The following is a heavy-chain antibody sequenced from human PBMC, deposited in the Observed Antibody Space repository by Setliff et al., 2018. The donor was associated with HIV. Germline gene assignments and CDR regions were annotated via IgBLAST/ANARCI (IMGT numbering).Heavy chain of an antibody. CDR1: GGSISSSSYY. J-gene: IGHJ4*02. CDR2: IYYSGST. V-gene: IGHV4-39*01. Sequence: ASETLSLTCTVSGGSISSSSYYWGWIRQPPGNGLEWIGSIYYSGSTYHNPSLKSRVTISVDTSKNQFSLTLTSVTAADTAVYYCARQMPIPGIAITPVDYWGQGALVTVSS. CDR3: ARQMPIPGIAITPVDY. D-gene: IGHD5-12*01.